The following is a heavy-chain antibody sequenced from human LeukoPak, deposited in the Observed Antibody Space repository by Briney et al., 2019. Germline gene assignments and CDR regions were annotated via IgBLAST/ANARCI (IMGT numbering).Heavy chain of an antibody. D-gene: IGHD6-13*01. CDR3: ARAAIAAARIYYYMDV. V-gene: IGHV3-21*01. CDR2: ISTSSSYI. CDR1: GFTFSSFS. Sequence: GGSLRLSCAASGFTFSSFSMNWVRQAPGKGLEWVSFISTSSSYIHNADSVKGRFTISRDNAENSLYLQMNSLRAEDTAVYYCARAAIAAARIYYYMDVWGKGTTVTVSS. J-gene: IGHJ6*03.